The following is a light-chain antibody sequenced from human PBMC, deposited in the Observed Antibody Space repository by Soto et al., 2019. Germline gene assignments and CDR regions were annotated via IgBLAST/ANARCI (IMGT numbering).Light chain of an antibody. Sequence: DIVMTQSPLSLPVTPGEPASICCRSSQSLLQSNGYNYLDWYLQKPGQSPQLLIYLGSNRASGVPDRFSGSGSGTDFTLKTSRVEAEDVGVYYCMQALQTPWTFGQGTKVEIK. CDR1: QSLLQSNGYNY. CDR2: LGS. CDR3: MQALQTPWT. J-gene: IGKJ1*01. V-gene: IGKV2-28*01.